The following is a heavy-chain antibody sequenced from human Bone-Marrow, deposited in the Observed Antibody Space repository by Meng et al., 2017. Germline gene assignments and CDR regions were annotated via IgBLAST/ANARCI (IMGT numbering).Heavy chain of an antibody. J-gene: IGHJ4*02. D-gene: IGHD3-22*01. Sequence: QVRRLGAGPGVGKPSGTLTLTRAVSGASISSSNWCSWIRQRPGKGLEWIGEIYPSRSTNYNPSLKSRVTISVDKSKNQFSLKLSSVTAADTAVYYCARDSRTYYYDSSGYTFDYWGQGTLVTVSS. CDR2: IYPSRST. V-gene: IGHV4-4*02. CDR3: ARDSRTYYYDSSGYTFDY. CDR1: GASISSSNW.